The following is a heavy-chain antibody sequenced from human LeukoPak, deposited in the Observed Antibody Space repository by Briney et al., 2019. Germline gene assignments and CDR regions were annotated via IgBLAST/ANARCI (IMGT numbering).Heavy chain of an antibody. CDR2: MYVSGST. J-gene: IGHJ5*02. D-gene: IGHD3-10*01. CDR1: GDSISSYY. CDR3: ARDMVRGVKAYLSWFDP. Sequence: SESLSLTCTVSGDSISSYYWSWIRQPAGKGLEWIGRMYVSGSTNYNPSLKSRVTMSVDTSKNKFSLKVTSVTAADTAFYYCARDMVRGVKAYLSWFDPWGQGILVTVST. V-gene: IGHV4-4*07.